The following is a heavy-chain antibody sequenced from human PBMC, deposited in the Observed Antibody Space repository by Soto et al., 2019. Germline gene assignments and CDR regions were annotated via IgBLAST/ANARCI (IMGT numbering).Heavy chain of an antibody. CDR1: GASISNKTYY. CDR2: AYFGEST. D-gene: IGHD3-16*01. CDR3: ARHNLMDDPSGGELTFPPKWFDP. Sequence: HPQLQESGPGLVKPSETLSLTCGVTGASISNKTYYWGWIRQPPGKGLEWIASAYFGESTFYNPSLRSRVTISVDTSQNQFSLKMTSVTAADPAVYYCARHNLMDDPSGGELTFPPKWFDPWGQGTLVTVSS. V-gene: IGHV4-39*01. J-gene: IGHJ5*02.